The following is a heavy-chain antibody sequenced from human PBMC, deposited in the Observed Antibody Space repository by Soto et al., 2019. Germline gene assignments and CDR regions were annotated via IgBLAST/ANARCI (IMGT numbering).Heavy chain of an antibody. V-gene: IGHV3-7*05. CDR3: ASDPRISSGWYYFDY. D-gene: IGHD6-19*01. Sequence: EVHLVESGGGLVQSGGSLRLSCAASGFTFSNHWMTWVRQAPGKGLEWVASGKQDGSEIYYGDSVKGRFTISRDNAKYSLFLALNSLRAEDPARCYCASDPRISSGWYYFDYWGQGTLVTVSS. CDR2: GKQDGSEI. CDR1: GFTFSNHW. J-gene: IGHJ4*02.